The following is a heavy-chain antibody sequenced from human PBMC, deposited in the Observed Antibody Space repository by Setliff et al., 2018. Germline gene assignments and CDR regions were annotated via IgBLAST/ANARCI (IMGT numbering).Heavy chain of an antibody. V-gene: IGHV4-34*01. Sequence: SETLSLTCAVYGESFSGHYWSWIRQPPGKGLEWIGEINHSGSTNYNPSLKSRVTISVDTSKNQFSLKLSSVTAADTAVYYCVRQPRTYVAAGPPFEYWGQGTLVTVSS. CDR1: GESFSGHY. CDR3: VRQPRTYVAAGPPFEY. D-gene: IGHD6-19*01. J-gene: IGHJ4*02. CDR2: INHSGST.